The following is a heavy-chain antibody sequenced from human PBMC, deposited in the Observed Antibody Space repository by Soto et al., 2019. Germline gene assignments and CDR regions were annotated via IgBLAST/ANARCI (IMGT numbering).Heavy chain of an antibody. J-gene: IGHJ6*04. CDR2: IYPGDSDT. Sequence: PGESLKISCKGSGYSFTSYCIGWVRQIPWKGLEWMGIIYPGDSDTRYSPSFQGQVTISADKSISTAYLQWSSLKASDTAMYYCARHLTDMVVGPAAIEGMDVWGNGKPVTVSS. D-gene: IGHD2-2*01. CDR3: ARHLTDMVVGPAAIEGMDV. CDR1: GYSFTSYC. V-gene: IGHV5-51*01.